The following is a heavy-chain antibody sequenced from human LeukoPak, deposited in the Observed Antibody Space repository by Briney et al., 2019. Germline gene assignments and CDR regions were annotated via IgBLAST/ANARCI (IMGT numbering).Heavy chain of an antibody. CDR1: GVSISSGSNY. V-gene: IGHV4-61*02. D-gene: IGHD6-13*01. CDR2: IYTSGST. CDR3: ARDLFWIAAANTNNNAFDI. J-gene: IGHJ3*02. Sequence: SETLSLTCSVSGVSISSGSNYWGWIRQPPGKTLEWIGSIYTSGSTNYNPSLKSRVTISVDTSKNQFSLKLSSVTAADTAVYYCARDLFWIAAANTNNNAFDIWGQGTMVTVSS.